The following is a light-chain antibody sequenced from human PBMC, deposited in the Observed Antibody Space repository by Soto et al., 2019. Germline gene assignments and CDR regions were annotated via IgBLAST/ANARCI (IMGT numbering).Light chain of an antibody. CDR2: EVS. CDR3: SSYTSSSTWV. V-gene: IGLV2-14*01. J-gene: IGLJ3*02. Sequence: QSVLTQPASVSGSPGQSITISCTGTSSDVGGYNYVSWYQQHPGKAPKLMIYEVSSRPSGVSNRFSGSKSGNTASLTISGLQAEDEADYYCSSYTSSSTWVFGGGTKLTAL. CDR1: SSDVGGYNY.